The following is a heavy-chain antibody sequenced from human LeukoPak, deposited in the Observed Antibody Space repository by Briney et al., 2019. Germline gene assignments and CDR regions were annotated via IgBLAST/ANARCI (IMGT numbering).Heavy chain of an antibody. CDR2: ISDTGKTT. D-gene: IGHD4/OR15-4a*01. J-gene: IGHJ5*02. CDR3: ARGGAYDYGVLDA. V-gene: IGHV3-53*01. Sequence: GGSLRLSCAASGFTVSSNYMSWVRQAPGEGLQWVSTISDTGKTTFYRDSVRGRFTISRDISNNTLYLQMDGLRADDTAVYYCARGGAYDYGVLDAWGQGTLVTVSS. CDR1: GFTVSSNY.